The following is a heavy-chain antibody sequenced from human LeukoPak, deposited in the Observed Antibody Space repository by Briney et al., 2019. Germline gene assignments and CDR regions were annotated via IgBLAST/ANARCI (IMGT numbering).Heavy chain of an antibody. CDR3: ARDRQQYESSGYYSGDYYYYMDV. V-gene: IGHV4-59*01. CDR1: GGSISINY. Sequence: PSETLSLTCTVSGGSISINYWNWIRQPPGKGLEWIGYIYYSGSTNYNPSLKSRVTIPVDTSKNQFSLKLSSVTAADTAVYYCARDRQQYESSGYYSGDYYYYMDVWGKGTTVTVSS. J-gene: IGHJ6*03. D-gene: IGHD3-22*01. CDR2: IYYSGST.